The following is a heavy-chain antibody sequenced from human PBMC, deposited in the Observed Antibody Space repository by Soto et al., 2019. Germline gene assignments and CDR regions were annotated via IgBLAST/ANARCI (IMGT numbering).Heavy chain of an antibody. V-gene: IGHV4-39*01. CDR2: IYYSGST. CDR1: GGSISSSSYY. D-gene: IGHD3-10*01. Sequence: SETLSLTCTVSGGSISSSSYYWGWIRQPPGKGLEWIGSIYYSGSTYYNPSLKSRVTISVDTSKNQFSLKLSPVTAADTAVYYCARQRITMVRGVIYYYYYMDVWGQGTTVTVSS. CDR3: ARQRITMVRGVIYYYYYMDV. J-gene: IGHJ6*03.